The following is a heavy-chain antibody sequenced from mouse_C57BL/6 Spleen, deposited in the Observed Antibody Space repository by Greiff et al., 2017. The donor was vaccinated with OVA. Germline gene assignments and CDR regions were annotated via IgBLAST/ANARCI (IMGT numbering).Heavy chain of an antibody. V-gene: IGHV1-69*01. J-gene: IGHJ4*01. Sequence: QVQLQQSGAELVMPGASVKLSCKASGYTFTSYWMHWVKQRPGQGLEWIGEIDPSDSYTNYNQKFKGKSTLTVDKYSSTAYMQLSSLTSEDSAVYYCARLETYYAMDYWGQGTSVTVSS. CDR3: ARLETYYAMDY. CDR1: GYTFTSYW. CDR2: IDPSDSYT.